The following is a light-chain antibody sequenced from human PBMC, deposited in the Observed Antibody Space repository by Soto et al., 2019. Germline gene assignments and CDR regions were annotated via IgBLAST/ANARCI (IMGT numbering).Light chain of an antibody. J-gene: IGKJ1*01. Sequence: DIQITQSPSTLSASVGDRVTITCRASQTISSWFAWYQQKPGKAPKFLIYDASSLETGVPSRFSGSGSGTEFTLTISSLQPDDFATYYCQHYNSYGTFGQGTKVDIK. V-gene: IGKV1-5*01. CDR3: QHYNSYGT. CDR2: DAS. CDR1: QTISSW.